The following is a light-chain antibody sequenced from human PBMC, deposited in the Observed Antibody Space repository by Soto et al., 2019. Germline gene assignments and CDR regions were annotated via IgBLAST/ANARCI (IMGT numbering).Light chain of an antibody. CDR3: AAWDGSRNGLVV. J-gene: IGLJ2*01. CDR2: SNN. V-gene: IGLV1-44*01. Sequence: QSVLTQPPSASGTPGQRVTISCSGSSSNIGSNTVNWYQQLPGTAPKLLIYSNNQRPSGVPDRFSGSKSGTSASLAISGLQSEDEADYYCAAWDGSRNGLVVFGGGTKLTVL. CDR1: SSNIGSNT.